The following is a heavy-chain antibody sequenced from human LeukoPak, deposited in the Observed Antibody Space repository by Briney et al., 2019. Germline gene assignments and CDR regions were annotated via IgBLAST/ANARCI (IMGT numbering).Heavy chain of an antibody. CDR1: GFTFSSYV. D-gene: IGHD6-13*01. J-gene: IGHJ4*02. CDR3: AKARAGDVTAAFNY. V-gene: IGHV3-30-3*01. Sequence: GGSLRLSCSASGFTFSSYVMHWVRQAPGKGLEWVAVISYDGSNKYYADSVKGRFTISRDNSENTLNLQMNSLRAEDTAIYYCAKARAGDVTAAFNYWGQGTLVTVSS. CDR2: ISYDGSNK.